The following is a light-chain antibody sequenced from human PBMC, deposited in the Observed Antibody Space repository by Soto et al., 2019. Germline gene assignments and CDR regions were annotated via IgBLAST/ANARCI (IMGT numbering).Light chain of an antibody. V-gene: IGKV1-6*01. CDR3: LQDYNYPWT. Sequence: AIQMTQSPSSLSASVGDRVTITCRASQDIRNDLGWFQQKPGTAPKLLISAASSLQSEVPSRFSGSGSGTDFTLTISSLQPEDVATYYCLQDYNYPWTFGQGTKVEMK. J-gene: IGKJ1*01. CDR2: AAS. CDR1: QDIRND.